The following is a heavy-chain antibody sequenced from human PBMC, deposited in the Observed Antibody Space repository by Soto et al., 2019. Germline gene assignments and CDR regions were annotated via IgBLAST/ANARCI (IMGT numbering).Heavy chain of an antibody. CDR1: GDTITSYG. J-gene: IGHJ6*02. D-gene: IGHD3-3*01. Sequence: GASVKVSCKACGDTITSYGISWVRQAPGQGLEWMGWISAYNGNTNYAQKLQGRVTMTTDTSTSTAYMELRSLRSDDTAVYYCAATYYDFWSGYPPLSPSYYGMDVWGQGTTLTVSS. V-gene: IGHV1-18*01. CDR3: AATYYDFWSGYPPLSPSYYGMDV. CDR2: ISAYNGNT.